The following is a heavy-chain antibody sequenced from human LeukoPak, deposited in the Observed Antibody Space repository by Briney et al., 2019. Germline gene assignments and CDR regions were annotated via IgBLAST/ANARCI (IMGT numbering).Heavy chain of an antibody. CDR2: INHSGST. J-gene: IGHJ6*02. V-gene: IGHV4-34*01. Sequence: KASETLSLTCAVYGGSFSGYYWSWIRQPPGKGLEWIGKINHSGSTNYNPSLKSRVTISVDTSKNQFSLKLSSVTAADTAVYYCARGDVSAAGTDYYGMDVWGQGTTVTASS. CDR3: ARGDVSAAGTDYYGMDV. D-gene: IGHD6-13*01. CDR1: GGSFSGYY.